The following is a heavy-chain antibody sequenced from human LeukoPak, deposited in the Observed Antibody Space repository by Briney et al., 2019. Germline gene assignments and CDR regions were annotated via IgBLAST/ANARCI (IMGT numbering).Heavy chain of an antibody. V-gene: IGHV3-74*01. D-gene: IGHD5-12*01. CDR2: INSDGSST. CDR1: GFTFSSYW. J-gene: IGHJ4*02. Sequence: PGGSLRLSCAASGFTFSSYWMHWVRQAPGKGLVWVSRINSDGSSTSYADSVKGRFTISRDNSKNTLYLQMNSLRADDTAVYYCAKLGFSDYDPKDYWGQGTLVTVSS. CDR3: AKLGFSDYDPKDY.